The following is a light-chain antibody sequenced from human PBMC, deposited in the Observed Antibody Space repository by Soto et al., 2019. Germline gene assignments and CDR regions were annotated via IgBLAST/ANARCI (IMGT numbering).Light chain of an antibody. CDR1: QGIANY. Sequence: DIQMTQSPSSLSASVGDRVTITCRASQGIANYLAWYQQKPGKVPKLLINAASTLQSGVPSRFSGSGFGTDFTLTISSLQPEDGATYYCQKYNSASTFGQGTKVEIK. V-gene: IGKV1-27*01. CDR2: AAS. J-gene: IGKJ1*01. CDR3: QKYNSAST.